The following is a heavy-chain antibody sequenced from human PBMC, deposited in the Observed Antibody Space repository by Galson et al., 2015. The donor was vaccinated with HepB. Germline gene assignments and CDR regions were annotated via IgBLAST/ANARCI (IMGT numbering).Heavy chain of an antibody. CDR1: GFTFSNYA. J-gene: IGHJ6*03. CDR3: AKEEGQRHYSYYMDV. CDR2: IHNDDRTT. V-gene: IGHV3-23*03. Sequence: SLRLSCAASGFTFSNYAMSWVRQAPGKGLEWVSLIHNDDRTTYYADSVKGRFTISRDNSKNALYLQMNSLRAEDTAVYYCAKEEGQRHYSYYMDVWGKGTTVTVSS. D-gene: IGHD6-25*01.